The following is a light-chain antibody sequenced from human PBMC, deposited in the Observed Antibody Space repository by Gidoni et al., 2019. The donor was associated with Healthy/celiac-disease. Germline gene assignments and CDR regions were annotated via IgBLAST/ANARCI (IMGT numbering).Light chain of an antibody. V-gene: IGLV1-40*01. CDR1: SSNIGAGYD. J-gene: IGLJ2*01. CDR2: GNS. CDR3: QSYDSSLSGFVV. Sequence: QSVLTQPPSVSGASGQRVTLSCPGRSSNIGAGYDVHWYQQLPGTAPKLLIYGNSNRPSGVPDRFSGSKSGTSASLAITGLQAEDEADYYCQSYDSSLSGFVVFGGGTKLTVL.